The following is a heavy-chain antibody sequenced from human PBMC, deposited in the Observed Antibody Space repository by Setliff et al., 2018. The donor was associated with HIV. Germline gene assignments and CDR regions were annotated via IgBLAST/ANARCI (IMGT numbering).Heavy chain of an antibody. D-gene: IGHD3-3*01. CDR3: ARGSHASFWTGYGEMYFDP. CDR2: IYHSGST. J-gene: IGHJ5*02. V-gene: IGHV4-4*02. Sequence: SETLSLTCAVSGGSISSSNWWSWVRQSPGKGLEWIGEIYHSGSTDYNPSLKSRVTISVDKSRNQFSLKLSSVTAADTAVYYCARGSHASFWTGYGEMYFDPWGQGTQVTVSS. CDR1: GGSISSSNW.